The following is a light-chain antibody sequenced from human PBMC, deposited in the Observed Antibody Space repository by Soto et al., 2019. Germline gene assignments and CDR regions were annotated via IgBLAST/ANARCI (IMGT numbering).Light chain of an antibody. CDR1: SSNFGENH. Sequence: QSVLAQPPSVSGAPGQKATISCSGSSSNFGENHVSWYQQLPGAAPGLLIYENNKRPSGISDRFSGSKSGTSATLVITGLQTGDEADYHCGTWDGSLTAGVFGGGTKLTVL. CDR3: GTWDGSLTAGV. J-gene: IGLJ3*02. CDR2: ENN. V-gene: IGLV1-51*02.